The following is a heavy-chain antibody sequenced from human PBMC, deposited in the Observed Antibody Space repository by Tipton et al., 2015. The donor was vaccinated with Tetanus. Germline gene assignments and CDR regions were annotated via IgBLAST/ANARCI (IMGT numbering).Heavy chain of an antibody. J-gene: IGHJ6*03. CDR3: ARSEQQLVRGYYYYYYMDV. CDR1: GGSISSFY. V-gene: IGHV4-59*01. D-gene: IGHD6-13*01. Sequence: GLVKPSETLSLSCTISGGSISSFYWSWIRQPPGKGLEWIGYVYYTGNTNYNPSLKSRVSMAVGTSKNQFSLQLRSVTAADTAVYYCARSEQQLVRGYYYYYYMDVWGKGTTVTVSS. CDR2: VYYTGNT.